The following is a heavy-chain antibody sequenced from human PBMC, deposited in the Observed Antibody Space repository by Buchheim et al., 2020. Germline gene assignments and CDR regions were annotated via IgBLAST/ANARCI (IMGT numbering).Heavy chain of an antibody. Sequence: EVQLVESGGGLVQPGGSLRLSCAASGFTFSSYWLSWVRQAPGKGLEWVANIKQDGSEKYYLDSVKGRFTISRDNAKDSLYLQMNSLRAEDTAVYYCARSASREAPRVLWSIAARHWYFDLWGRGTL. CDR3: ARSASREAPRVLWSIAARHWYFDL. J-gene: IGHJ2*01. V-gene: IGHV3-7*01. D-gene: IGHD6-6*01. CDR1: GFTFSSYW. CDR2: IKQDGSEK.